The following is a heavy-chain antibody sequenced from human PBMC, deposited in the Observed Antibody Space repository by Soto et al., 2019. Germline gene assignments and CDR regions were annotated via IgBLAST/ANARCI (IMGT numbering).Heavy chain of an antibody. V-gene: IGHV4-31*03. CDR2: IYYSGST. D-gene: IGHD3-16*01. CDR3: ARAPHPDYVWGSYNAVNWFDP. CDR1: GGSISSGGYY. Sequence: SETLSLTCTVSGGSISSGGYYWSWIRQHPGKGLEWIGYIYYSGSTYYNPSLKSRVTISVDTSKNQFSLKLSSVTAADTAVYYCARAPHPDYVWGSYNAVNWFDPWGQGTLVTVSS. J-gene: IGHJ5*02.